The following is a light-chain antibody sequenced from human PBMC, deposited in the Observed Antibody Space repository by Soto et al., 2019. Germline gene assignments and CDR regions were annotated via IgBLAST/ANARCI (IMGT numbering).Light chain of an antibody. Sequence: DIVMTQSPDSLAVSLGERATINCKSSQSCLYSSNNKNYLAWYQQKPGQPPKLLIYWASTRESGVPDRFSGRGSGTDFTLTISSMQAEDVAVYYCQQYYSTPLTFGGGTKVDIK. V-gene: IGKV4-1*01. CDR3: QQYYSTPLT. J-gene: IGKJ4*01. CDR1: QSCLYSSNNKNY. CDR2: WAS.